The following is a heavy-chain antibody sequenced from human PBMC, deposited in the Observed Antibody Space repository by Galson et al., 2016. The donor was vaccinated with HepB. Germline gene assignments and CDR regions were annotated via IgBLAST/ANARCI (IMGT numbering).Heavy chain of an antibody. D-gene: IGHD1/OR15-1a*01. CDR3: VEQRKGAPYGMDV. CDR2: TYYRSKWYN. CDR1: GDSVPSNSAA. J-gene: IGHJ6*02. V-gene: IGHV6-1*01. Sequence: CAISGDSVPSNSAARNWIRQSPSRGLEWLGRTYYRSKWYNDYAVSVKSRIIVNPDTSKNQFSLQLNSVTPEDTAVYYCVEQRKGAPYGMDVWGQGTTVTSP.